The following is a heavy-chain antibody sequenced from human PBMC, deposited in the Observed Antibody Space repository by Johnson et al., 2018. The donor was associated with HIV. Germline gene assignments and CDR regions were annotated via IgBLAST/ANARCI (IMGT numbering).Heavy chain of an antibody. CDR1: GFTFSSYW. V-gene: IGHV3-7*01. Sequence: LVQPGGSLRLSCVASGFTFSSYWMSWVRQAPGQGLEWVANIKQAGSEKYYVDSVKGRFTISRDNAKNSLYLQMNSLRAEDTAVYYCARVYARTPGAFDIWGQGTMVTVSS. J-gene: IGHJ3*02. CDR2: IKQAGSEK. D-gene: IGHD2-2*01. CDR3: ARVYARTPGAFDI.